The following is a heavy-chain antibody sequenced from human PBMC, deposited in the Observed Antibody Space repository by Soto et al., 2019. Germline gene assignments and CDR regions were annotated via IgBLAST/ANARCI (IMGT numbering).Heavy chain of an antibody. D-gene: IGHD3-10*01. CDR3: ARDWYYYGSGSYYYYYYGMDV. CDR2: IYYSGST. J-gene: IGHJ6*02. CDR1: GGSISSYY. Sequence: SETLSLTCTVSGGSISSYYWSWIRQPPGKGLEWIGYIYYSGSTNYNPSLKSRVTISVDTSKNQFSLKLSSVTAADTAVYYCARDWYYYGSGSYYYYYYGMDVWGQGTTVTVS. V-gene: IGHV4-59*01.